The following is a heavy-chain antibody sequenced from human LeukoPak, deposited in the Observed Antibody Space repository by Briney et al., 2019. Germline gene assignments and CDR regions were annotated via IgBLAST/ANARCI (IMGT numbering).Heavy chain of an antibody. J-gene: IGHJ3*01. V-gene: IGHV3-53*01. D-gene: IGHD2-21*02. CDR2: FYTGGTR. CDR3: ARDLVVTTSWHAFDL. Sequence: PGGSLILSCAASGFTVSYNYMSRVRQAPGKGLEWVAVFYTGGTRQYADSVKGRFTISRDNSKNTLYLQMDNLRADDTAVYYCARDLVVTTSWHAFDLRGQGTMVTVSS. CDR1: GFTVSYNY.